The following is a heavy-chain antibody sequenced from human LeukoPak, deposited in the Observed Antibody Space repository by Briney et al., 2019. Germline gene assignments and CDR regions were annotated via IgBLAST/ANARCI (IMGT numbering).Heavy chain of an antibody. CDR1: GFTFSDYY. D-gene: IGHD6-6*01. J-gene: IGHJ5*02. CDR3: ARDGSIAAHPRSIWFDP. V-gene: IGHV3-11*04. CDR2: ISSSGSTT. Sequence: NPGGSLRLSCAASGFTFSDYYMSWIRQAPGKGLEWVSNISSSGSTTHYADSVKGRFTISRDNAKNSLYLQMNSLRAEDTAVYYCARDGSIAAHPRSIWFDPWGQGTLVTVSS.